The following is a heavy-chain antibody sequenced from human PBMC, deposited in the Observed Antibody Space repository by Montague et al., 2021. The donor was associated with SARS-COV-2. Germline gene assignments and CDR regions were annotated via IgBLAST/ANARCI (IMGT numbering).Heavy chain of an antibody. CDR2: IFHSGST. D-gene: IGHD4-17*01. V-gene: IGHV4-59*12. Sequence: SETLSLTCTVSVGSISGYYWNWIRQTPGKGLEWIGYIFHSGSTNYNPSLRSRVTISEDMSRTHFFLRLSSVTAADTAVYYCARASHYGRFYLWGQGTLVTVSS. CDR1: VGSISGYY. J-gene: IGHJ3*01. CDR3: ARASHYGRFYL.